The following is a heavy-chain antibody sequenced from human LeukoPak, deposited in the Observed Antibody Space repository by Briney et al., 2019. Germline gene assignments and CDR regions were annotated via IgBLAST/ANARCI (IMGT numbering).Heavy chain of an antibody. CDR2: INYSGST. Sequence: SQTLSLTCTVSGGSISSGGYFWSWIRQHPGKGLEWIGYINYSGSTYYNASLKSRVTISVDTSKNQFSLKLSSVTAADTAVYYCAREGIAVAGTWGYYFDYWGQGTLVTVSS. J-gene: IGHJ4*02. CDR3: AREGIAVAGTWGYYFDY. V-gene: IGHV4-31*03. D-gene: IGHD6-19*01. CDR1: GGSISSGGYF.